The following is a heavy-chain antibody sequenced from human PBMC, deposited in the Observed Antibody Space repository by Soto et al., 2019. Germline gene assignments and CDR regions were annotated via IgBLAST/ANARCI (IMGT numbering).Heavy chain of an antibody. Sequence: QVQLVQSGAEVKKPGASVKVSCKASGYTFTSYYMHWVRQAPGQGLEWMGIINPSGGSTSYAHKIQGRVTMTRDTSTSTVYMELSSLRSEDTAVYYCAREGSSSWYIYWGQGTLVTVSS. CDR3: AREGSSSWYIY. V-gene: IGHV1-46*01. J-gene: IGHJ4*02. CDR2: INPSGGST. CDR1: GYTFTSYY. D-gene: IGHD6-13*01.